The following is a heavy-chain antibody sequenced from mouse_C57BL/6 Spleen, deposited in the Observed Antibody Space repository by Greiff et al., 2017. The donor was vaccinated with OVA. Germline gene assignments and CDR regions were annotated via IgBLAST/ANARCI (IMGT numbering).Heavy chain of an antibody. CDR1: GYTFTDYE. CDR3: TRRGVYDGYYVDWYFDV. J-gene: IGHJ1*03. V-gene: IGHV1-15*01. D-gene: IGHD2-3*01. CDR2: IDPETGGT. Sequence: QVQLQQSGAELVRPGASVTLSCKASGYTFTDYEMHWVKQTPVHGLEWIGAIDPETGGTAYNQKFKGKAILTADKSSSTAYMELRSLTSEDSAVYYCTRRGVYDGYYVDWYFDVWGTGTTVTVSS.